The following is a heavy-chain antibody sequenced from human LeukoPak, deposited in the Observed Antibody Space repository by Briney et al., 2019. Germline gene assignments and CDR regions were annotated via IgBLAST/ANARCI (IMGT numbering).Heavy chain of an antibody. Sequence: GGSLRLSCAASGFTFSSYSMNWVRQAPGKGLEWVSSISSSSYIYYADSVKGRFTISRDNAKNSLYLQMNSLRAEDTAVYYCARDRDYYGSGSYDPLDYWGQGTLVTVSS. D-gene: IGHD3-10*01. V-gene: IGHV3-21*01. CDR1: GFTFSSYS. CDR3: ARDRDYYGSGSYDPLDY. J-gene: IGHJ4*02. CDR2: ISSSSYI.